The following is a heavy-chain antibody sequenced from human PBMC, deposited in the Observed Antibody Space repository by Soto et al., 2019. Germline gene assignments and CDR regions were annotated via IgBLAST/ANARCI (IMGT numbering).Heavy chain of an antibody. V-gene: IGHV3-23*01. D-gene: IGHD4-17*01. CDR2: ISGSGGST. J-gene: IGHJ4*02. CDR1: GFTFSSYA. CDR3: AKTPTVTTIFLLDY. Sequence: RLSCAASGFTFSSYAMSWVRQAPGKGLEWVSAISGSGGSTYYADSVKGRFTISRDNSKNTLYLQMNSLRAEDTAVYYCAKTPTVTTIFLLDYWGQGTLVTVSS.